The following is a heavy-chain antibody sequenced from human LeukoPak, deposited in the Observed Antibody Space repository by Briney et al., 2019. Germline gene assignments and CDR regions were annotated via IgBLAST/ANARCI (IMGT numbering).Heavy chain of an antibody. J-gene: IGHJ4*02. D-gene: IGHD2-15*01. CDR3: VSHCSGGSCYENLPFDY. Sequence: PGGSLRLSCAASGFTFSSYSMNWVRQAPGKGLEWVSYISSSSSTIYYADSVKGRFTIPRDNAKNSLYLQMNSLRAEDTAVYYCVSHCSGGSCYENLPFDYWGQGTLVTVSS. V-gene: IGHV3-48*04. CDR1: GFTFSSYS. CDR2: ISSSSSTI.